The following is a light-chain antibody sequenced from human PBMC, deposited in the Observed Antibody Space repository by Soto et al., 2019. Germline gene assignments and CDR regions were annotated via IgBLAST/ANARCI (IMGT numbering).Light chain of an antibody. Sequence: EIVMTQSPVTLSVSPGERATLSCRASQSVGSHLAWYQQRPGQAPRLLFYGASYRATGIPPRFSGSGSGTDFTLTISSLQSEDFAVYYCQQYDNWPPFTFGPGTKVDIK. CDR2: GAS. V-gene: IGKV3-15*01. J-gene: IGKJ3*01. CDR3: QQYDNWPPFT. CDR1: QSVGSH.